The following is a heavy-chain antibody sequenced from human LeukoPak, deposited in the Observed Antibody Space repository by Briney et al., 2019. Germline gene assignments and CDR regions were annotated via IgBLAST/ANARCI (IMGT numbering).Heavy chain of an antibody. D-gene: IGHD3-3*01. J-gene: IGHJ4*02. CDR2: ISGSGGST. Sequence: PGGSLSLSCAASGFTFSSYAMSWVRQAPGKGLEWVSAISGSGGSTYYADSVKGRFTISRDNSKNTLYLQMNSLRAEDTAVYYCAKGLIPFSRDYDFWSGYYGGLDYWGQGTLVTVSS. V-gene: IGHV3-23*01. CDR1: GFTFSSYA. CDR3: AKGLIPFSRDYDFWSGYYGGLDY.